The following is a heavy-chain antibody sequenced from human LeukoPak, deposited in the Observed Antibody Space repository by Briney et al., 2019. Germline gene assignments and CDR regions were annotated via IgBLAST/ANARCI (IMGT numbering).Heavy chain of an antibody. Sequence: PGGSLRLSCAASGFTFSDYYMSWIRQAPGKGLEWISAITSGSTYIYYADSVKGRFTTSRDNARNSLHLQMDSLRVEDTAVYYCARILYDTSGYRLDYWGQGTLVTVS. D-gene: IGHD3-22*01. CDR2: ITSGSTYI. V-gene: IGHV3-11*06. J-gene: IGHJ4*02. CDR3: ARILYDTSGYRLDY. CDR1: GFTFSDYY.